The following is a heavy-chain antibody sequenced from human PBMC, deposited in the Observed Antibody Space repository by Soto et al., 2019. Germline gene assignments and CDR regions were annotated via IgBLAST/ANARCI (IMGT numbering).Heavy chain of an antibody. D-gene: IGHD3-10*01. CDR2: IYYSGSA. J-gene: IGHJ5*02. Sequence: PSETLSLTCTVSGGSISSSSYYWGWIRQPPGKGLEWIGSIYYSGSAYYNPSLKIRVTISVDTSKNQFSLKLSSVTAADTAVYYCARLKVSGESSDTWGQGTLVTVS. V-gene: IGHV4-39*01. CDR3: ARLKVSGESSDT. CDR1: GGSISSSSYY.